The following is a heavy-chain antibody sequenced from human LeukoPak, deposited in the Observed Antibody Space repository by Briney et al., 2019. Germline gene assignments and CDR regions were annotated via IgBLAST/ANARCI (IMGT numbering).Heavy chain of an antibody. V-gene: IGHV3-23*01. D-gene: IGHD2-2*01. Sequence: GGSLRLSCAASGLTFSSYAMSWVRQAPGKGLQWASGISASGTSTYYVDSVKGRFTISRDNSKNTLCLQMNSVRAEDTAVYYCPKLYCSSTGCYDYWGQGTLVTVSS. CDR3: PKLYCSSTGCYDY. CDR1: GLTFSSYA. CDR2: ISASGTST. J-gene: IGHJ4*02.